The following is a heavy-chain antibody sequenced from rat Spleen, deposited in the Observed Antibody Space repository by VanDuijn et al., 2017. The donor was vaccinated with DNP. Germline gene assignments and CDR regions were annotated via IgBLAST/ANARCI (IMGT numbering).Heavy chain of an antibody. CDR2: ISYSGST. J-gene: IGHJ3*01. CDR1: GYSITSNY. CDR3: ARSDSYGFPY. D-gene: IGHD1-2*01. Sequence: EVQLQESGPGLVKPSQSLSLTCSVTGYSITSNYWAWIRKFPGNKMEWMAYISYSGSTGYNPSLKSRVSITRDTSKNQFFLQLNSVTSEDTATYYCARSDSYGFPYWGQGTLVTVSS. V-gene: IGHV3-1*01.